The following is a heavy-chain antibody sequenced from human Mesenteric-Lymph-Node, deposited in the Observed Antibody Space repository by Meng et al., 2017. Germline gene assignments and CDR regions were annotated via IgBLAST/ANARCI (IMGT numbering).Heavy chain of an antibody. V-gene: IGHV3-7*01. CDR3: ARDYGRSFDY. Sequence: GESLKISCAASGFTLDFWMNWVRQAPGKGLEWVANINQDGSDIKYVDSVKGRFTISRDSAKNSLYLQMNSLRADDTAVYYCARDYGRSFDYWGQGTLVTVSS. J-gene: IGHJ4*02. CDR2: INQDGSDI. CDR1: GFTLDFW. D-gene: IGHD3-10*01.